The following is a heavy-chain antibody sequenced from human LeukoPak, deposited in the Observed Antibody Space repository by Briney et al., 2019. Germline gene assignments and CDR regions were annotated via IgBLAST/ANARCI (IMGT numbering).Heavy chain of an antibody. J-gene: IGHJ6*02. D-gene: IGHD4-11*01. CDR3: ARGRQLLRSNYYYGMDV. Sequence: ASVKVSCKASGYTFTGYYMHWVRQAPGQGLEWMGWINPNSGGTNYAQKFQGRVTMTRNTSISTAYMELSSLRSEDTAVYYCARGRQLLRSNYYYGMDVWGQGTTVTVSS. CDR1: GYTFTGYY. CDR2: INPNSGGT. V-gene: IGHV1-2*02.